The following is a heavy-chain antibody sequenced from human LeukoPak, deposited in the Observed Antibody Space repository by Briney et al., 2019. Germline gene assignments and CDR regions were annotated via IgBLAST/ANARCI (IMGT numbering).Heavy chain of an antibody. CDR1: GFTFSSYA. CDR3: ARDQGSRYDILTGYYRRSISYYFDY. CDR2: ISYDGSNK. D-gene: IGHD3-9*01. J-gene: IGHJ4*02. Sequence: GGSLRLSCAASGFTFSSYAMHWVRQAPGMGLEWVAVISYDGSNKYYADSVKGRFTISRDNSKNTLYLQMNSLRAEDTAVYYCARDQGSRYDILTGYYRRSISYYFDYWGQGTLVTVSS. V-gene: IGHV3-30*04.